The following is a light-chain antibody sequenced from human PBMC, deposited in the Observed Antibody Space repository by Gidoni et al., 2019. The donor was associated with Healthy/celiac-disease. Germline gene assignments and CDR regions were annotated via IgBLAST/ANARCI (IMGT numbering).Light chain of an antibody. CDR3: QVWDSSTYV. V-gene: IGLV3-9*01. CDR1: NIGGKN. CDR2: RDS. Sequence: SYELTQPLSVSVALGQTARITCGGNNIGGKNVHWYKQKPGQAPVLVIYRDSNRPSGIPERFSGSNSGNTATLTISRAQAGDEADYYCQVWDSSTYVFGTGTKVTVL. J-gene: IGLJ1*01.